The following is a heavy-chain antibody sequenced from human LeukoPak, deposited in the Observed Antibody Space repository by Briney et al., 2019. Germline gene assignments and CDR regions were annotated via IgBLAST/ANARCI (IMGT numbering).Heavy chain of an antibody. Sequence: GGSLRLSCVASGFTFSDYYMTWVRQPPGKGLEWVANIKQDGSEKYYVDSVKGRFTISRDNAKNSLFLQMNSLRAEDTAVYYCATRYSSGWRDHYYYYYMDVWGKGTTVTISS. J-gene: IGHJ6*03. CDR3: ATRYSSGWRDHYYYYYMDV. D-gene: IGHD6-19*01. CDR1: GFTFSDYY. V-gene: IGHV3-7*01. CDR2: IKQDGSEK.